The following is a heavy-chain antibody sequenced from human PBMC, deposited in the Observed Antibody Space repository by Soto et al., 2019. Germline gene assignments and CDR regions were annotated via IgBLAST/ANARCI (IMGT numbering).Heavy chain of an antibody. J-gene: IGHJ4*02. CDR3: ARSKDCSCGSCYFHPYDY. CDR1: GYTFTSYY. D-gene: IGHD2-15*01. CDR2: INPSGGST. Sequence: QVQLVQSGAEVKKPGASVKVSCKASGYTFTSYYMHWVRQAPGQGLEWMGIINPSGGSTSYAQKCQGRVTITMDTSTITVYMELSSLRSEDTAVYYCARSKDCSCGSCYFHPYDYCGQGTLVTVSS. V-gene: IGHV1-46*01.